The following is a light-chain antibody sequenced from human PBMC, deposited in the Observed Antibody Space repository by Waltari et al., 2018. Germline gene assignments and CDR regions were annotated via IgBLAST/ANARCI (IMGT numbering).Light chain of an antibody. J-gene: IGKJ4*01. V-gene: IGKV4-1*01. CDR3: QQYYNAPLT. CDR1: QSILYRSSNRNA. CDR2: WAA. Sequence: DIVMTQSPDSLAVSLGERATINCKSSQSILYRSSNRNALAWYQQQPGQPPKLLFFWAATRESGAPDRFSVSGSGTDFTLTISSLQAEDVAVYYCQQYYNAPLTFGGGTKVEIK.